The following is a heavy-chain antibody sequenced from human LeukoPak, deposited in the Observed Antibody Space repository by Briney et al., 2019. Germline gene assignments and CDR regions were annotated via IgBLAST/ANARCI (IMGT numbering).Heavy chain of an antibody. CDR3: ARDSGSYRWPYFDY. D-gene: IGHD1-26*01. V-gene: IGHV3-74*01. J-gene: IGHJ4*02. CDR2: INTDGSST. Sequence: GGSLRLSCAASGFTFSSYWMHWVRQAPGKGLVWVSHINTDGSSTSYADSVKGRFTISRDNAKNTLYLQMNSLRAEDTAVYYCARDSGSYRWPYFDYWGQGTLVTVSS. CDR1: GFTFSSYW.